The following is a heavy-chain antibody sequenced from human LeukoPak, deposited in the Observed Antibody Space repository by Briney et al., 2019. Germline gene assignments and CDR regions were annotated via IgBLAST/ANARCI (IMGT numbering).Heavy chain of an antibody. CDR3: VQTTGWPGFDY. CDR2: IYSGVPT. J-gene: IGHJ4*02. CDR1: GVSINRFY. Sequence: PSETLSLTCTTSGVSINRFYWSWVRHPPGKGLEWIGNIYSGVPTYFNPSLKSRVTISVDTSKNQFSLNLTSVTAADTAMYYCVQTTGWPGFDYWGQGILVTVSS. V-gene: IGHV4-4*09. D-gene: IGHD1-1*01.